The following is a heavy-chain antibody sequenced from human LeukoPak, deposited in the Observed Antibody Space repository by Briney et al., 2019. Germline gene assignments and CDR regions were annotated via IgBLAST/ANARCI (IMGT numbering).Heavy chain of an antibody. J-gene: IGHJ5*02. Sequence: SETLSLTCTVSGGSISSSSYYWGWIRQPPGKGLEWIGSIYYSGSTYYNPSLKSRVTISVDTSKNQFSLKLSSVTAADTAVYYCARGTAEYDFWPETWGQGTLVTVSS. V-gene: IGHV4-39*07. CDR2: IYYSGST. CDR1: GGSISSSSYY. CDR3: ARGTAEYDFWPET. D-gene: IGHD3-3*01.